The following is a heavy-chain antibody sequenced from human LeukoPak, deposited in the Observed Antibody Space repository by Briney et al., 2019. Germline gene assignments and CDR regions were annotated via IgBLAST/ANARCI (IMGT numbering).Heavy chain of an antibody. CDR2: IYTSGST. CDR1: GGSISSGSYY. J-gene: IGHJ5*02. Sequence: SETLSLTCTVSGGSISSGSYYWSWIRQPAGKGLEWIGRIYTSGSTNYNPSLKSRVTISVDTSKNQFSLKLSSVTAADTAVYYRASGTVTRNWFDPWGQGTLVTVSS. CDR3: ASGTVTRNWFDP. V-gene: IGHV4-61*02. D-gene: IGHD4-17*01.